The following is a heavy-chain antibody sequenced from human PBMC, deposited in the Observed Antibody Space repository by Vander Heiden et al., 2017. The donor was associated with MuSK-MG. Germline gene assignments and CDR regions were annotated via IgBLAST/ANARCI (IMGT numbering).Heavy chain of an antibody. CDR2: MFYTGTT. CDR1: GGSFSSSSYY. D-gene: IGHD6-19*01. Sequence: QLQLQESGPGLVKPSETLSLICNFSGGSFSSSSYYWAWIRQPPGKGLEWIGSMFYTGTTYSNPSLKRRVTISVDISKNQISLRLSSVTAADTAVYYCARSDSSAYNYFRHWGQGTPVTVSS. V-gene: IGHV4-39*01. J-gene: IGHJ1*01. CDR3: ARSDSSAYNYFRH.